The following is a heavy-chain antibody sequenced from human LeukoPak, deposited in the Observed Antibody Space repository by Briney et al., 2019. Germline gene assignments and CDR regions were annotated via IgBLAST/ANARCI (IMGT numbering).Heavy chain of an antibody. CDR2: IRGSGGRT. V-gene: IGHV3-23*01. CDR1: DISSSCYT. D-gene: IGHD6-19*01. CDR3: ARGVRIAVAGNIDY. Sequence: GGSLSSSRAAADISSSCYTMCWVRQAPGRGVGWGSSIRGSGGRTHYADSVRGRFTISRDNSKNTLYLQMNSLRAEDTAVYYCARGVRIAVAGNIDYWGQGTLVTVSS. J-gene: IGHJ4*02.